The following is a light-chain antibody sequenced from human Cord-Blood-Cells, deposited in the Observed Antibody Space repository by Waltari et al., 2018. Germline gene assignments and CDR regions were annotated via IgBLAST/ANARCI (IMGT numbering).Light chain of an antibody. CDR3: QQYNNWPRT. CDR1: QSVSSN. CDR2: GAS. Sequence: ELVMTQSPATLSVSPAERATISCRASQSVSSNLAWYQQKPGQAPRLLIYGASTRATGIPARFSGSGSGTEFTLTISSLQSEDFAVYYCQQYNNWPRTFGQGTKVEIK. V-gene: IGKV3-15*01. J-gene: IGKJ1*01.